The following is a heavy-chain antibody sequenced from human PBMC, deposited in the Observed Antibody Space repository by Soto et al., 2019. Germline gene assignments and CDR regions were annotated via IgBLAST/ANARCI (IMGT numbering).Heavy chain of an antibody. CDR1: GDSISTRSNY. J-gene: IGHJ1*01. CDR2: IYYTGGT. V-gene: IGHV4-39*02. Sequence: QLQLQESGPGLVKPSETLSLTCTVSGDSISTRSNYWAWIRQPPGKGLEWIGSIYYTGGTYYNPSLKSRVTLFRDTSKNQFSLNRNSVTAADTAVYYCAREGPPIRAHNPPEYFQHWGQGTPVTVSS. CDR3: AREGPPIRAHNPPEYFQH.